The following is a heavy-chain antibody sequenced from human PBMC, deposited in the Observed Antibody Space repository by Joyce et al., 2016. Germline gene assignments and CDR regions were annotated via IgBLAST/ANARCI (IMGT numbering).Heavy chain of an antibody. CDR2: MSFDASHK. Sequence: QVQLVESGGGVVPPGKSLTLTCEVSGFHFNSYGRNWVRQDQGKGLEWVAVMSFDASHKHYADSVEGRLTISRDTSNNTVFLQMNSLRTEDTAVYFCAKDGAIQSSGWYGGEFDLWGQGTLVTVS. CDR3: AKDGAIQSSGWYGGEFDL. J-gene: IGHJ4*02. CDR1: GFHFNSYG. D-gene: IGHD6-19*01. V-gene: IGHV3-30*18.